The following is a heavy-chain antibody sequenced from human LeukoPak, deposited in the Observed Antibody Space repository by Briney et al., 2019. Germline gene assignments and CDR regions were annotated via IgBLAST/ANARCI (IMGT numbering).Heavy chain of an antibody. CDR2: ISGSGNSI. J-gene: IGHJ6*04. V-gene: IGHV3-48*03. Sequence: GGSLRLSCAASGFTFSAYEMNWVRQAPGKGLEPVSYISGSGNSISYADSVRGRFTISRDNAKKSLFLQMNSLRVEDTAVYYCAELGITMIGGVWGKGTTVTISS. CDR1: GFTFSAYE. D-gene: IGHD3-10*02. CDR3: AELGITMIGGV.